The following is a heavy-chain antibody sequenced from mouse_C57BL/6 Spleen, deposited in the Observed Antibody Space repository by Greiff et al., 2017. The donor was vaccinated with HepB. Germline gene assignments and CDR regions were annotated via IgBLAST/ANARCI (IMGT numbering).Heavy chain of an antibody. D-gene: IGHD2-4*01. J-gene: IGHJ1*03. CDR1: GFTFSDYG. V-gene: IGHV5-15*01. CDR2: ISNLAYSI. CDR3: ARRDYGGYFDV. Sequence: EVKLVESGGGLVQPGGSLKLSCAASGFTFSDYGMAWVRQAPRKGPEWVAFISNLAYSIYYADTVTGRFTISRENAKNTLYLEMSSRRSEDTAMYYCARRDYGGYFDVWGTGTTVTVSS.